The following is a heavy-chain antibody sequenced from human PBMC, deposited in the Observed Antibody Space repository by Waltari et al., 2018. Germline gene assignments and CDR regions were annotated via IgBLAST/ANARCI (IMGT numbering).Heavy chain of an antibody. CDR3: ARADSSSLRFYYFDY. J-gene: IGHJ4*02. V-gene: IGHV3-21*01. D-gene: IGHD6-13*01. Sequence: EVQLVESGGGLVKPGGSLRLSCAASGFTFSSYSMNWVRQAPGKGLGWVSSISSSSSYIYYADSVKGRFTISRDNAKNSLYLQMNSLRAEDTAVYYCARADSSSLRFYYFDYWGQGTLVTVSS. CDR1: GFTFSSYS. CDR2: ISSSSSYI.